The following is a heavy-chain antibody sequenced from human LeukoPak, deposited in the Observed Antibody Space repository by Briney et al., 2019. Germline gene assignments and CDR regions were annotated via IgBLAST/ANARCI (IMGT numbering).Heavy chain of an antibody. CDR3: ARGSESIVVVPAAVPLVGARYFDY. V-gene: IGHV4-34*01. D-gene: IGHD2-2*01. J-gene: IGHJ4*02. CDR1: GGSFSGYY. Sequence: SETLSLTCAVYGGSFSGYYWSWIRQPPGKGLEWIGEINHSGSTNYNPSLKSRVTISVDTSKNQFSLKLSSVTAADTAVYYCARGSESIVVVPAAVPLVGARYFDYWGQGTLVTVSS. CDR2: INHSGST.